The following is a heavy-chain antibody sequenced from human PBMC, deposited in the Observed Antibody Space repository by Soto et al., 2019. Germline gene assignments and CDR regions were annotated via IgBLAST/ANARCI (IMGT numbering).Heavy chain of an antibody. CDR1: GFTFDNYW. V-gene: IGHV3-74*01. CDR2: IRGDGRSP. D-gene: IGHD1-20*01. CDR3: ARDQPITFDP. Sequence: EVQLVESEGELVQPGGSLRLSCGGSGFTFDNYWMHWVRQAPGKGLVWVARIRGDGRSPYYADSVKGRFTISRDNANNTLYLQMSSLRAEDTAVYFCARDQPITFDPGGQGTLVTVSS. J-gene: IGHJ5*02.